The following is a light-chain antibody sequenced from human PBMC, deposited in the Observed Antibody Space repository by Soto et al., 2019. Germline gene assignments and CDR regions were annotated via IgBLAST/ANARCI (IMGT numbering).Light chain of an antibody. CDR1: QSISSY. V-gene: IGKV1-39*01. J-gene: IGKJ1*01. Sequence: DIQITQSPSSLWSCVLDRVTITCRASQSISSYLNWSQQKPGKAPKLLIYAASSLQSGVPSRFSGSGSGTDFTLTISSLQTEDFATYYCQQRYSTPLFGQGTKVDI. CDR2: AAS. CDR3: QQRYSTPL.